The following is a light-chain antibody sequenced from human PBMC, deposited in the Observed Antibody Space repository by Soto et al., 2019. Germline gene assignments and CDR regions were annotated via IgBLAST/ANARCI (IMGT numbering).Light chain of an antibody. J-gene: IGLJ7*01. CDR3: TSYTSSSSLVV. CDR2: DVS. CDR1: SSDVGGYNY. Sequence: QSALTQPASVSGSPGQSITISCTGTSSDVGGYNYVSWYRQHPGKAPKLVIYDVSNRPSGVSIRFSGSKSGNTASLTISGLQAEDEADYYCTSYTSSSSLVVFGGGTQLTVL. V-gene: IGLV2-14*03.